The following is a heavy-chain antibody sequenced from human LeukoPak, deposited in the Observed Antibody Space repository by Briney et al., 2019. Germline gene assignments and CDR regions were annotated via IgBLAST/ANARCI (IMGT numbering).Heavy chain of an antibody. J-gene: IGHJ4*02. CDR3: ARHGYSYGYFDY. CDR1: GGSISSYY. V-gene: IGHV4-59*08. CDR2: IYYSGST. D-gene: IGHD5-18*01. Sequence: KSSETLSLTYTVSGGSISSYYWSWIRQPPGKGLEWIGYIYYSGSTNYNPSLKSRVTISVDTSKNQFSLKLTSVTAADTAVYYCARHGYSYGYFDYWGQGTLVTVSS.